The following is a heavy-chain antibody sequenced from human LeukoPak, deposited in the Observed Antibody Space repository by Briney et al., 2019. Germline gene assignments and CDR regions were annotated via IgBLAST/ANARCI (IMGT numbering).Heavy chain of an antibody. J-gene: IGHJ4*02. Sequence: GGSLRLSCAASGFTFSSYGMHWVRQAPGKGLEWVAVISYDGSNKYYADSVKGQFTISRDNSKNTLYLQMNSLRAEDTAVYYCAKDASPGVQVFDYWGQGTLVTVSS. CDR3: AKDASPGVQVFDY. CDR1: GFTFSSYG. D-gene: IGHD3-10*01. CDR2: ISYDGSNK. V-gene: IGHV3-30*18.